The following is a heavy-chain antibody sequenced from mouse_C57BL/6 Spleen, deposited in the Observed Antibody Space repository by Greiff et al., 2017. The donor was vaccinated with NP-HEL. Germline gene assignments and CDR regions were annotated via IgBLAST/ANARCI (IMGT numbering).Heavy chain of an antibody. V-gene: IGHV1-55*01. D-gene: IGHD2-5*01. J-gene: IGHJ4*01. CDR3: ARGPYYSNGNYYAMDY. Sequence: VQLQQSGAELVKPGASVKMSCKASGYTFTSYWITWVKQRPGQGLEWIGDIYPGSGSTNYNKKFKSKAILTVDTSSSTAYMQLSSLTSEDSAVYYCARGPYYSNGNYYAMDYWGQGTSVTVSS. CDR2: IYPGSGST. CDR1: GYTFTSYW.